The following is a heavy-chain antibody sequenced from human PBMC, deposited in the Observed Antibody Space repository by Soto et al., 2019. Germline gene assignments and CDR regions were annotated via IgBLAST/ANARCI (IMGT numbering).Heavy chain of an antibody. Sequence: SVKVSCKASGGTFSSYAISWVRQAPGQGLEWMGGIIPIFGTANYAQKFQGRVTITADESTSTAYMELSSLRSEDTAVYYCARDMVRGINWFDPWGQGTLVTVSS. CDR3: ARDMVRGINWFDP. J-gene: IGHJ5*02. CDR1: GGTFSSYA. V-gene: IGHV1-69*13. D-gene: IGHD3-10*01. CDR2: IIPIFGTA.